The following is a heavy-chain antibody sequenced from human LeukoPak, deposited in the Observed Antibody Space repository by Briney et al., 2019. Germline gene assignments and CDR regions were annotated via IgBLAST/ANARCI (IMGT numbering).Heavy chain of an antibody. CDR1: GFTFNTYS. V-gene: IGHV3-21*01. J-gene: IGHJ4*01. Sequence: GGSLRLSCAASGFTFNTYSMNWVRQAPGKGLEWVLSISSSSGYIYYAASVKGRFTISRDNAKNSLYLQMNSLRGEDTAVYYCARADSFDYWGRGTLVTVSS. CDR3: ARADSFDY. CDR2: ISSSSGYI.